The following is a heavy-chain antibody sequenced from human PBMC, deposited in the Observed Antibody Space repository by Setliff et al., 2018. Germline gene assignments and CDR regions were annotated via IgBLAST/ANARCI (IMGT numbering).Heavy chain of an antibody. D-gene: IGHD1-1*01. V-gene: IGHV4-59*12. J-gene: IGHJ4*02. Sequence: SETLSLTCTVSGGSISGYYWSWIRQPPGKGLEWIGNIYYTGSTYYNPSLKSRVTMSVDTSKRQFSLKLGSATAADTAVYYCARDMGQPYYFESWGLGTLVTVSS. CDR1: GGSISGYY. CDR3: ARDMGQPYYFES. CDR2: IYYTGST.